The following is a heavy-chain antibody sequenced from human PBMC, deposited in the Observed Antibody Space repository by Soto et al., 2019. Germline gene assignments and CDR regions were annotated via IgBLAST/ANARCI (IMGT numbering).Heavy chain of an antibody. CDR2: ISGSGGST. V-gene: IGHV3-23*01. CDR1: GFTFSSYA. J-gene: IGHJ4*02. Sequence: GGSLRLSCAASGFTFSSYAMSWVRQAPGKGLEWVSAISGSGGSTYYADSVKGRFTISRDNSKNTLYLQMNSLRAEDTAVYYGAKDTGVVVAATPVDYWGQGTLVTVSS. CDR3: AKDTGVVVAATPVDY. D-gene: IGHD2-15*01.